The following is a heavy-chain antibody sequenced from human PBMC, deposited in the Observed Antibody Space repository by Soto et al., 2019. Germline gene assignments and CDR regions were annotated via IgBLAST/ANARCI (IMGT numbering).Heavy chain of an antibody. CDR1: GGSISSSSYY. CDR2: IYYSGST. CDR3: ARYCTNGVCYFDY. V-gene: IGHV4-39*01. D-gene: IGHD2-8*01. J-gene: IGHJ4*02. Sequence: QLQLQESGPGLVKPSETLSLTCTVSGGSISSSSYYWGWIHQPPGKGLEWIGSIYYSGSTYYNPSLKSRVTISVDTSKNQFSLKLSSVTAADTAVYYCARYCTNGVCYFDYWGQGTLVTVSS.